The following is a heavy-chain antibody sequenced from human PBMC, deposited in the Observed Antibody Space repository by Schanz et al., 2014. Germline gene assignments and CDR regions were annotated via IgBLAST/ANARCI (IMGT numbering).Heavy chain of an antibody. V-gene: IGHV4-59*08. J-gene: IGHJ4*02. Sequence: QVQLQESGPGLVKPSETLSLTCTVPSDSISHYYLSWIRQPPGKELEWVAFIYDRGSTSYNPSLNSRVTISLHTAKNQFSLKLSSVTAADTAVYYCARHRVYGAFALWGQGTLVTVSS. CDR3: ARHRVYGAFAL. CDR2: IYDRGST. CDR1: SDSISHYY. D-gene: IGHD4-17*01.